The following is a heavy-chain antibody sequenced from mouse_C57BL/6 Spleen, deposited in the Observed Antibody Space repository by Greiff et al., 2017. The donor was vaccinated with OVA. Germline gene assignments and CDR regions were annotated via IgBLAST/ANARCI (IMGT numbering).Heavy chain of an antibody. V-gene: IGHV1-82*01. CDR2: IYPGDGDT. J-gene: IGHJ1*03. Sequence: VQLQQSGPELVKPGASVKISCKASGYAFSSSWMNWVKQRPGKGLEWIGRIYPGDGDTNYNGKFKGKATLTADKSSSTAYMQLSSLTSEDSAVYFCASRNWDGYFDGWGTGTTVTVSS. D-gene: IGHD4-1*01. CDR3: ASRNWDGYFDG. CDR1: GYAFSSSW.